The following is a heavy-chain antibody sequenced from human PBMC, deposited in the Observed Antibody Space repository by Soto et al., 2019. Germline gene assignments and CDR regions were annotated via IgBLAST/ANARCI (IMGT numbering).Heavy chain of an antibody. CDR1: AFTFRDYY. J-gene: IGHJ4*02. CDR3: ARGNIAAAGIYDY. D-gene: IGHD6-13*01. CDR2: ISSSGNTI. V-gene: IGHV3-11*01. Sequence: PGGSLRLSCAASAFTFRDYYMSWFRQAPGKGLEWVSYISSSGNTIYYADSVKGRFTISRDNAKNSLYLQMNSLRAEDTAVYYCARGNIAAAGIYDYWGQGTLVTVSS.